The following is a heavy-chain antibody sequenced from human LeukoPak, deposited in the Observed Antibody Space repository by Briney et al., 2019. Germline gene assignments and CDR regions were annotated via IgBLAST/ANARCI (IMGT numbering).Heavy chain of an antibody. J-gene: IGHJ4*02. Sequence: SETLSLTCTVSGGSISPYYWSWVRQPPGKGLEWIGYIYYTGSTNYNPSLRSRVTISLDTSKTQFSLRLSSVTAADTAVYFCARQERGSYATYFDYWGQGTLSLSPQ. D-gene: IGHD1-26*01. CDR1: GGSISPYY. V-gene: IGHV4-59*01. CDR2: IYYTGST. CDR3: ARQERGSYATYFDY.